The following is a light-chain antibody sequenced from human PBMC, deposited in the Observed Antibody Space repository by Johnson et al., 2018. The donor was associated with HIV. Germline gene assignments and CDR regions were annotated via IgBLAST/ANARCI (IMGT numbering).Light chain of an antibody. J-gene: IGLJ1*01. CDR1: SSNIGNNY. V-gene: IGLV1-51*01. CDR3: ETRDSSLSANV. Sequence: SILTQPPSVSAAPGQKVTISCSGSSSNIGNNYVSWYQQLPGTAPKLLIYDNDKRPSGIPDRFSGSKSGTSATLGITGLQTGDEADYYCETRDSSLSANVFGPRTKGTVL. CDR2: DND.